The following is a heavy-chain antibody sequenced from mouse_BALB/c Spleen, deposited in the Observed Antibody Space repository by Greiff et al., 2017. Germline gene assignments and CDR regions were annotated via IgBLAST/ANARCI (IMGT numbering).Heavy chain of an antibody. V-gene: IGHV5-6-5*01. J-gene: IGHJ3*01. CDR3: ARGGFAY. CDR1: GFTFSSYA. CDR2: ISSGGST. Sequence: EVQGVESGGGLVKPGGSLKLSCAASGFTFSSYAMSWVRQTPEKRLEWVASISSGGSTYYPDSVKGRFTISRDNARNILYLQMSSLRSEDTAMYYCARGGFAYWGQGTLGTVSA.